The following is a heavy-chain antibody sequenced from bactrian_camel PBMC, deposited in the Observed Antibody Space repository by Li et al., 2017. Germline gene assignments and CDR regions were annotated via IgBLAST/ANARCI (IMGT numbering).Heavy chain of an antibody. J-gene: IGHJ6*01. V-gene: IGHV3S1*01. CDR2: IDTGDGST. CDR1: GYTFNTYG. D-gene: IGHD1*01. Sequence: HVQLVESGGGSALAGGSVRLSCAASGYTFNTYGWFRQAPGQEREGVAAIDTGDGSTYYLNSVEGRFTISHDNAKNTLYLEIDNVQPEDTAIYYCAADRPWRRCSPMRTDLAFWGQGTQVTVS. CDR3: AADRPWRRCSPMRTDLAF.